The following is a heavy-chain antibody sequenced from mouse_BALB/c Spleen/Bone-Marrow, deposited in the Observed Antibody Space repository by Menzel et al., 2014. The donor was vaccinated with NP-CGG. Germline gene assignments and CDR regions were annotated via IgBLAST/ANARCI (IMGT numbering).Heavy chain of an antibody. V-gene: IGHV1S53*02. D-gene: IGHD4-1*01. CDR1: GYTFTDHA. Sequence: VQLQESDAELVKPGASVKISCKASGYTFTDHAIHWVKQKPEQGLEWIGYISPGDGVIKYNEKFKGKAILTADKSSSTAYMQLNSLTSEDSAVYFCKRSLGRFAYWGQGTLVTVSA. CDR3: KRSLGRFAY. CDR2: ISPGDGVI. J-gene: IGHJ3*01.